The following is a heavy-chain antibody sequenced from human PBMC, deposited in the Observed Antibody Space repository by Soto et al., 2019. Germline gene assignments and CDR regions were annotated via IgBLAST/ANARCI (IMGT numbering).Heavy chain of an antibody. Sequence: ASVKVSCKASGYTFTSYDINWVRQATGQGLEWMGWMNPNSGNTGYAQKFQGRVTMTRNTSISTAYMELSSLRSEDTAVYYCARGYIEYYDYIWGSYRYNYGMDVWGEGTTVTVSS. CDR3: ARGYIEYYDYIWGSYRYNYGMDV. D-gene: IGHD3-16*02. J-gene: IGHJ6*04. V-gene: IGHV1-8*01. CDR1: GYTFTSYD. CDR2: MNPNSGNT.